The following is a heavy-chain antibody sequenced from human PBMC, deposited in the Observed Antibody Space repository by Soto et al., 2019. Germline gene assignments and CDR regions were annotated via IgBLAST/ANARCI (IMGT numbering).Heavy chain of an antibody. J-gene: IGHJ4*02. Sequence: PSETLSLTCAVSGGSISSGGYSWSWIRQPPGKGLEWIGYISHSGSTYYNPSLKSRVTISIDRSKNQFSLKLSSVTAADTAVYYCARYYVVGYYFDYWGQGTLVTVSS. V-gene: IGHV4-30-2*01. CDR2: ISHSGST. CDR1: GGSISSGGYS. D-gene: IGHD3-10*02. CDR3: ARYYVVGYYFDY.